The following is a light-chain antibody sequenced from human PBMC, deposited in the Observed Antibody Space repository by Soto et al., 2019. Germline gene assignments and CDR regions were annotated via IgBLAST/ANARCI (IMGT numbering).Light chain of an antibody. CDR2: EVN. Sequence: QPVLTQPASVSGSPGQSITISCTGTSSDIGGYNYVSWYQQHPGKAPKLMIYEVNNRPSGVSNRFSGSKSGNTASLTISGLQAEDEADYYCSSYTSSRTLWVFGGGTKLTVL. V-gene: IGLV2-14*01. CDR3: SSYTSSRTLWV. CDR1: SSDIGGYNY. J-gene: IGLJ3*02.